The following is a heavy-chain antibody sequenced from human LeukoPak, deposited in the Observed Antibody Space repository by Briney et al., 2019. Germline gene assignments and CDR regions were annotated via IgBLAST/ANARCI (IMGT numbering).Heavy chain of an antibody. CDR1: VFTFPNYW. CDR3: ARDRDDGGFDY. J-gene: IGHJ4*02. V-gene: IGHV3-7*01. Sequence: GGSLRLSCVASVFTFPNYWMSWVRQAPEKGLEWVANIKQDGRVKQYVDSMKGRFTISRDNAKNSLYLQMNSLRAEDTAVYYCARDRDDGGFDYWGQGILVTVSS. CDR2: IKQDGRVK. D-gene: IGHD4-23*01.